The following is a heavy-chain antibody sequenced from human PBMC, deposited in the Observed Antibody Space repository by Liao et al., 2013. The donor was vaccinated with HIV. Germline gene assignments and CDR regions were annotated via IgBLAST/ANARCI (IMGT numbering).Heavy chain of an antibody. D-gene: IGHD3-22*01. CDR3: ARGRDYYDSSGYSYDVFDI. V-gene: IGHV4-30-2*01. J-gene: IGHJ3*02. CDR1: DGSIASGGYS. Sequence: QLQLQESGSGMVKPSQTLSLTCAVSDGSIASGGYSWSWIRQPPGKGLEWIGYIYLSGNTITLELSKRQFSLRLTSVTAADTAVYYCARGRDYYDSSGYSYDVFDIWGQGTTVTVAS. CDR2: IYLS.